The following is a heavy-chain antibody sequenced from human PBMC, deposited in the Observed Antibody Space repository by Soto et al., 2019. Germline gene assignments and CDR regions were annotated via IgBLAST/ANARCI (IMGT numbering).Heavy chain of an antibody. CDR2: LSYDGGNK. CDR1: GFTFSSYA. CDR3: ARDIALAGSRYLDY. V-gene: IGHV3-30-3*01. Sequence: PGGSLRLSCAASGFTFSSYAMHWVRQAPGKGLEWVAILSYDGGNKYYADSVKGRFTISRDNSKNTLYLQMNRLRLEDTAVYYCARDIALAGSRYLDYWGQGTLVTVSS. J-gene: IGHJ4*02. D-gene: IGHD6-19*01.